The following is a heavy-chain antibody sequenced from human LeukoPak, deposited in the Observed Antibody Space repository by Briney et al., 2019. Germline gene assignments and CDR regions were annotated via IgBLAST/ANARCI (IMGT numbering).Heavy chain of an antibody. CDR3: AREVYDSSNYFDY. CDR1: GFTFSSYS. D-gene: IGHD3-22*01. CDR2: ISSSSSYI. V-gene: IGHV3-21*03. J-gene: IGHJ4*02. Sequence: TGGSLRLSCAASGFTFSSYSMNWVRQAPGKGLEWVSSISSSSSYIYYADSVKGRFTISRDNAKNSLYLQMNSLRAEDTAVYYCAREVYDSSNYFDYWGQGTLVTVSS.